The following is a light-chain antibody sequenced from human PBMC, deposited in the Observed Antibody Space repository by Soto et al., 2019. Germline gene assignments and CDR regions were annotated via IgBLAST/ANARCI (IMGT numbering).Light chain of an antibody. CDR2: GAS. Sequence: EIVLTQSPGTLSLSPGEIATLSCRASQSVSSSYLAWYQQKPGQAPRLLIYGASSRATGISDRFSGSGSGKDLTLTISRLEPEDFAVYYCQQYGSSPRTFGQGTKVEIK. J-gene: IGKJ1*01. CDR1: QSVSSSY. CDR3: QQYGSSPRT. V-gene: IGKV3-20*01.